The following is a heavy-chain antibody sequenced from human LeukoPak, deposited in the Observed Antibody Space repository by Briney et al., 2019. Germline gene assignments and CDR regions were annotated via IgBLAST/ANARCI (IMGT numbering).Heavy chain of an antibody. CDR2: IGAGGTFT. Sequence: GGSLRLSCTASGFTFSSYAMNWVRQAPGKGLEWVSGIGAGGTFTYYADSVKGRFTISRDNSRNTLYLQMSSLRAEDTAVYYCVKTYDWGQGTLVTVSS. V-gene: IGHV3-23*01. J-gene: IGHJ4*02. CDR1: GFTFSSYA. CDR3: VKTYD. D-gene: IGHD2-21*01.